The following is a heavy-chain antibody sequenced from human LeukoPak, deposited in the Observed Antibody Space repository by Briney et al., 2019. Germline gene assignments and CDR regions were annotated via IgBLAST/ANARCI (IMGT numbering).Heavy chain of an antibody. CDR1: GFTFNRNA. Sequence: QPGGSLRLSCAASGFTFNRNATSWVRHAPGRGGEWVSKIGGSGDKTFYADSVRGRFTLSRDNSKNMLHLQMSSLTGEDPYLYYCVRRGDASSGWGDHDSWAQGALVTVSS. CDR3: VRRGDASSGWGDHDS. D-gene: IGHD6-19*01. V-gene: IGHV3-23*01. CDR2: IGGSGDKT. J-gene: IGHJ4*02.